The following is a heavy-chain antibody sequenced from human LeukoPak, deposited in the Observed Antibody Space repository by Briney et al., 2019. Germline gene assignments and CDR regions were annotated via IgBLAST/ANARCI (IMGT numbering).Heavy chain of an antibody. V-gene: IGHV3-53*01. CDR2: FYRGDST. CDR1: GFTFSTYS. CDR3: AREVVSSPSYFDS. D-gene: IGHD2-15*01. Sequence: HPGGSLRLSCAASGFTFSTYSMNWVRQAPGKGLEWVSFFYRGDSTYYAESVRGRFTISRDNSKNTLYLLVNSLIPEDTAVYYCAREVVSSPSYFDSWGQGTLVTVSS. J-gene: IGHJ4*02.